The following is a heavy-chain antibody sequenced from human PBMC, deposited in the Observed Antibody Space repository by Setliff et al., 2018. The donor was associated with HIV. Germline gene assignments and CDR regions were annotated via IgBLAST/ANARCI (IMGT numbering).Heavy chain of an antibody. CDR1: GGSISTRDW. J-gene: IGHJ3*01. CDR3: ARDFCCGTCHSGGGCDTFDF. D-gene: IGHD2-15*01. V-gene: IGHV4-4*02. Sequence: PSETLSLTCAVSGGSISTRDWWTWVRQPPGKGLEWIGDVYHTGMTNYNPSLKSRAIMSADTSKNQFSLKLSSVTVADTAVYYCARDFCCGTCHSGGGCDTFDFWGQGTMVTVSS. CDR2: VYHTGMT.